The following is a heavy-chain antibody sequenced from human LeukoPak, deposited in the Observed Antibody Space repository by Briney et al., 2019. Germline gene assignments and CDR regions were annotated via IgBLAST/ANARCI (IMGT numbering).Heavy chain of an antibody. J-gene: IGHJ4*02. CDR3: AKDGGIKVRLQTDFDY. V-gene: IGHV3-30*02. Sequence: GGSLRLSCAASGFTFSSYGMHWVRQAPGKGLEWVAFIRYDGSNKYYADSVKGRFTISRDNSKNTLYLQMNSLRAEDTAVYYCAKDGGIKVRLQTDFDYWGQGTLVTVSS. CDR1: GFTFSSYG. D-gene: IGHD5-24*01. CDR2: IRYDGSNK.